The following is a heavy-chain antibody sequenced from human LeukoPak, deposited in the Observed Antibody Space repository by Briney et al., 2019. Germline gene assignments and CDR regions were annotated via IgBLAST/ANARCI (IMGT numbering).Heavy chain of an antibody. V-gene: IGHV1-8*02. CDR3: ARVRRSSSLGVHYYYYYGMDV. CDR2: MNPNSGNT. D-gene: IGHD6-13*01. CDR1: GYTFTSYG. Sequence: GASVKVSCKASGYTFTSYGISWVRQAPGQGLEWMGWMNPNSGNTGYAQKFQGRVTMTRNTSISTAYMELSSLRSEDTAVYYCARVRRSSSLGVHYYYYYGMDVWGQGTTVTVSS. J-gene: IGHJ6*02.